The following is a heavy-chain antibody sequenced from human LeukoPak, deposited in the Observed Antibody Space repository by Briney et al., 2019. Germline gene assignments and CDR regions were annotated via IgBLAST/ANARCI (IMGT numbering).Heavy chain of an antibody. D-gene: IGHD1-26*01. CDR1: GYTFTGYY. V-gene: IGHV1-2*02. Sequence: GASVKVSCKASGYTFTGYYMHWGRQAPGQGLEWRGWINPNSGGTNYAQKFQGRVTMTRDTSVSTAYMELSRLRSDDTAVYYCAGDSGSYGAWAFDIWGQGTMVTVSS. CDR3: AGDSGSYGAWAFDI. CDR2: INPNSGGT. J-gene: IGHJ3*02.